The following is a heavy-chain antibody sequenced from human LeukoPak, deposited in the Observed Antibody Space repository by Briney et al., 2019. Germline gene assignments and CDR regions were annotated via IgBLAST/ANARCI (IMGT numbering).Heavy chain of an antibody. CDR2: ISSSSSYI. Sequence: GGSLRLSCAASGFTFSTYSMNWVRQAPGEGLEWVSSISSSSSYIYYADSVKGRFTISRDNAKNSLYLQMNSLRAEDTAVYYCARDQCSSTSCYGPDAFDIWGQGTMVTVSS. V-gene: IGHV3-21*01. J-gene: IGHJ3*02. CDR3: ARDQCSSTSCYGPDAFDI. CDR1: GFTFSTYS. D-gene: IGHD2-2*01.